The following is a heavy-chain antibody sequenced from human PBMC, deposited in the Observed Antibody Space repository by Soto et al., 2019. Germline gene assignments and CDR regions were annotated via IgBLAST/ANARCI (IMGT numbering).Heavy chain of an antibody. CDR2: IIPISGTA. D-gene: IGHD2-2*01. V-gene: IGHV1-69*01. Sequence: QVQLVQSGAEVKKPGSSGKVSCKASGGTFSSYAISWVRQAPGQGLEWMGGIIPISGTANYAQKFQGRVTITADESTSTAYMELSSLRSEDTAVYYCASSQTSSPSLVIYYYYYYGMDVWGQGTRVTVSS. CDR3: ASSQTSSPSLVIYYYYYYGMDV. CDR1: GGTFSSYA. J-gene: IGHJ6*02.